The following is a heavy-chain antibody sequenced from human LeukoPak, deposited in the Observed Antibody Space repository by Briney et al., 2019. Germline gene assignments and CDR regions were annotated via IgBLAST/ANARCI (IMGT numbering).Heavy chain of an antibody. CDR3: AREGIAAAGPYYYYYMDV. V-gene: IGHV4-59*12. D-gene: IGHD6-13*01. Sequence: SETLSLTCTVSGGSISSYYWSWLRQPPGKGLEWIGYIYYSGSTNYNPSLKSRVTISVDRSKNQFSLKLSSVTAAGTAVYHCAREGIAAAGPYYYYYMDVWGKGTTVTVSS. CDR1: GGSISSYY. CDR2: IYYSGST. J-gene: IGHJ6*03.